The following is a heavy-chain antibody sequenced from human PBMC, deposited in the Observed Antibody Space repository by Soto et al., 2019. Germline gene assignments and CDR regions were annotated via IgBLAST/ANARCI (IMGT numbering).Heavy chain of an antibody. CDR2: IYDSGSS. CDR3: ARVGGSGSVYYGVDV. D-gene: IGHD3-10*01. Sequence: SETLSLTCTVSGGSISSGGYYWSWIRQHPGKGLEWIGYIYDSGSSYYNPSLKSRGTISVDTPKNQFSLKLSSVTAADTAVYYCARVGGSGSVYYGVDVWGQGTTVTVSS. J-gene: IGHJ6*02. CDR1: GGSISSGGYY. V-gene: IGHV4-31*03.